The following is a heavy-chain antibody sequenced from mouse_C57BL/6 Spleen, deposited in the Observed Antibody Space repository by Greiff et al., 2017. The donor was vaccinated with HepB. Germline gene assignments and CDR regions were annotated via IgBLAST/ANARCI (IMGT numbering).Heavy chain of an antibody. Sequence: DVQLVESGGDLVKPGGSLKLSCAASGFTFSSYGMSWVRQTPDKRLEWVATISSGGSYTYYPDSVKGRFTISRDNAKNTLYLQMSSLKSEDTAMYYCARTDYGYDGAMDYWGQGTSVTVSS. CDR1: GFTFSSYG. V-gene: IGHV5-6*01. J-gene: IGHJ4*01. D-gene: IGHD2-2*01. CDR2: ISSGGSYT. CDR3: ARTDYGYDGAMDY.